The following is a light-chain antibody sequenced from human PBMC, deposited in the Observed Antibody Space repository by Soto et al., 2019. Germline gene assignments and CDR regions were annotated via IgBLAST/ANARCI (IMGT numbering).Light chain of an antibody. CDR1: QSVSSSY. V-gene: IGKV3D-20*02. J-gene: IGKJ1*01. CDR3: QQRSNWPRT. Sequence: EIVLTQSPGTLSLSPWERATLSCRASQSVSSSYLAWYQQKPGQAPRLLMYTASNRLTGVPGRFRGSGSGTDFTLTISSLEPEDFAVYYCQQRSNWPRTFGQGTKVDIK. CDR2: TAS.